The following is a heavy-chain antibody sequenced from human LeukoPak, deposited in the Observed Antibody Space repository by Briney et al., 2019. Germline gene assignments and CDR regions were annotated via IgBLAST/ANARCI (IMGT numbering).Heavy chain of an antibody. V-gene: IGHV3-30*18. CDR1: GFTFSSYG. Sequence: GRSLRLSCAASGFTFSSYGMHWVRQAPGKGLEWVAVISYDGSNKYYADSVKGRFTISRDNSKNTLYLQMNSLRAEDTAVYYCAKDQCSSTSRYLVYWGQGTLVTVSS. D-gene: IGHD2-2*01. CDR3: AKDQCSSTSRYLVY. J-gene: IGHJ4*02. CDR2: ISYDGSNK.